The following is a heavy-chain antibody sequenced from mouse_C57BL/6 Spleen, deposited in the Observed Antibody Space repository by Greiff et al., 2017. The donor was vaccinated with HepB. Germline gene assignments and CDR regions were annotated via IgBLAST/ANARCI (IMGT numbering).Heavy chain of an antibody. J-gene: IGHJ3*01. V-gene: IGHV1-9*01. CDR3: ARKGGYYYCGEGFGY. CDR1: GYTFTGYW. CDR2: ILPGSGST. D-gene: IGHD1-1*02. Sequence: VQLQQSGAELMKPGASVKLSCKATGYTFTGYWIEWVKQRPGHGLEWIGEILPGSGSTNYNEKFKGKATFTADTSSNTDYMQLSRLTTEDSAIYCCARKGGYYYCGEGFGYGGQGTLVTVSA.